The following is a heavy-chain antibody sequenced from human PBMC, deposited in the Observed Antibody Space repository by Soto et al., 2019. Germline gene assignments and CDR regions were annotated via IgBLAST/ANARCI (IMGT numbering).Heavy chain of an antibody. CDR3: ARDRGSSVPPRYGMDV. Sequence: QVQLVESGGGVVQPGRSLRLSCAASGFTFSSYAMHWVRQAPGKGLEWVAVISYDGSNKYYADSVKGRFTISRDNSKNTLYLQMNRLRAEDTAVYYCARDRGSSVPPRYGMDVWGQGTTVTVSS. J-gene: IGHJ6*02. CDR1: GFTFSSYA. D-gene: IGHD6-6*01. V-gene: IGHV3-30-3*01. CDR2: ISYDGSNK.